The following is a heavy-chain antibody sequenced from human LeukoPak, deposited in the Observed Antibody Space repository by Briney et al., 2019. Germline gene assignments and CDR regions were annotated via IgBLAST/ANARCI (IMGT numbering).Heavy chain of an antibody. Sequence: PGRSLRLSCAASGLTFRSYAMHWVRQAPGKGLEWVTIISFDGSDKFYADSVKGRFTSSRDNSKNTLYLQMNSLRAEDTAVYYCTRENGGYVNDFWGQGTLVTVSS. D-gene: IGHD5-12*01. V-gene: IGHV3-30*04. J-gene: IGHJ4*02. CDR1: GLTFRSYA. CDR2: ISFDGSDK. CDR3: TRENGGYVNDF.